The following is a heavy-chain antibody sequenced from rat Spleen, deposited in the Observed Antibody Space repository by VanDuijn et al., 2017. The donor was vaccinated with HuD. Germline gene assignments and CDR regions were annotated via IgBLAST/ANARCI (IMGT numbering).Heavy chain of an antibody. V-gene: IGHV5-25*01. CDR2: ISTSGGST. CDR1: GFTFSNYD. D-gene: IGHD2-5*01. J-gene: IGHJ2*01. CDR3: ARHTSDTIDY. Sequence: EVQLVESGGGLVQPGRSLKLSCAASGFTFSNYDMAWVRQAPTKGLEWVASISTSGGSTYYRDSVKGRFTVSRDNAKSTLYLQMDSLRFEDTATYYCARHTSDTIDYWGQGVMVTVSS.